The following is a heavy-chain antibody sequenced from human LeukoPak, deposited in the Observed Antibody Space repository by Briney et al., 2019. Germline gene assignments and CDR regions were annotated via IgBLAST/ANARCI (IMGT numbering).Heavy chain of an antibody. CDR1: GYTFTSYG. Sequence: ASVKVSCKASGYTFTSYGISWVRQAPGQGLEWMGWISAYNGNTNYAQKLQGRVTMTTDTSTSTAYMELRSLRSDDTAVYYCARDRIDYYDSSGYYSKDYFDYWGQGTLVTVSS. J-gene: IGHJ4*02. CDR3: ARDRIDYYDSSGYYSKDYFDY. V-gene: IGHV1-18*01. D-gene: IGHD3-22*01. CDR2: ISAYNGNT.